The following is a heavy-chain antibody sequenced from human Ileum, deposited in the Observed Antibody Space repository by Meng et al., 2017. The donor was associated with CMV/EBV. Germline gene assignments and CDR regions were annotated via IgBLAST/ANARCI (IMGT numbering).Heavy chain of an antibody. J-gene: IGHJ5*02. V-gene: IGHV4-4*07. D-gene: IGHD2-15*01. CDR1: GGSISSYY. Sequence: GQRPGRGPDRVKPSETPSLTCTGSGGSISSYYWSWIRHPAGKGLEWIGRIYTSGSTNYNPSLKSRVTMSVDTSKNQFSLKLSSVTAADTAVYYCARYCSGGSCYSGRHNWFDPWGQGTLVTVSS. CDR2: IYTSGST. CDR3: ARYCSGGSCYSGRHNWFDP.